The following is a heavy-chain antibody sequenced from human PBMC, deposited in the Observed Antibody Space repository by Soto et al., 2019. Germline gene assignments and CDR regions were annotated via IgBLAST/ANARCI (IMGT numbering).Heavy chain of an antibody. V-gene: IGHV1-18*01. CDR1: GYSFTTSG. CDR3: ARRLYGAYDY. Sequence: QAQLVQSGAEVKEPGASVKVSCKASGYSFTTSGITWVRQAPGQGLEWMGWISTYNGNTHYAQKLQDRVTLTTDTSTSTAYMELRSLRSDDTAVYYCARRLYGAYDYWGQGTLVTVSA. CDR2: ISTYNGNT. J-gene: IGHJ4*02. D-gene: IGHD4-17*01.